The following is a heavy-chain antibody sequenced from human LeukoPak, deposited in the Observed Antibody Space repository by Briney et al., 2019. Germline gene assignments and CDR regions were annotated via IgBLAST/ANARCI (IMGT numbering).Heavy chain of an antibody. CDR1: GGSFSGYY. D-gene: IGHD6-19*01. CDR3: ARGLQSAVAPAQYFDI. Sequence: SETLSLTCAVYGGSFSGYYWSWIRQPPGKGLEWIGEINHSGSTNYNPSLKSRVTISVDTSKNQFSLKLSSVTAADTAVYYCARGLQSAVAPAQYFDIWGRGTLVTVSS. CDR2: INHSGST. V-gene: IGHV4-34*01. J-gene: IGHJ2*01.